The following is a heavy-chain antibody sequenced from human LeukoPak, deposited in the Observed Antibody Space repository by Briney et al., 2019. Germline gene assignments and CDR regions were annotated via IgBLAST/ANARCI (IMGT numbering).Heavy chain of an antibody. CDR1: GFTFSSYA. Sequence: GGSLRLSCAASGFTFSSYAMSWVRQAPGKGLEWVSGVSGSGDSTYYADSVKGRFTISRDNSKNTLYLQMNSLRAEDTAVYYCARDSDYYFDYWGQGTLVTVSS. CDR2: VSGSGDST. V-gene: IGHV3-23*01. D-gene: IGHD2-21*02. CDR3: ARDSDYYFDY. J-gene: IGHJ4*02.